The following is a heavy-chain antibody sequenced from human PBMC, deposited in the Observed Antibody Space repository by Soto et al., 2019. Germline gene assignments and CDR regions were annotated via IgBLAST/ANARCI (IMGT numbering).Heavy chain of an antibody. J-gene: IGHJ4*02. CDR2: ISATDGGT. V-gene: IGHV3-23*01. D-gene: IGHD6-19*01. Sequence: GSLLLTGPTSGSTFITNAMSWVRQAPGKGLEWVSTISATDGGTYYADSVTGRFTISRDNSKNTLYLQMNSLRADDTAVYYCADGESSGWPVFDYWGQGTMVT. CDR1: GSTFITNA. CDR3: ADGESSGWPVFDY.